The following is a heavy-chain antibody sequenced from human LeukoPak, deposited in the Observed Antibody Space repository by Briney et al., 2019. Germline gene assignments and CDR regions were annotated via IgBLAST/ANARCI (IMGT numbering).Heavy chain of an antibody. D-gene: IGHD4-17*01. V-gene: IGHV3-21*01. J-gene: IGHJ4*02. CDR2: ISSSSHYI. CDR3: ACLRGPSDY. CDR1: GFTFSSYS. Sequence: GGSLRLSYAASGFTFSSYSLNWVRQAPGMGLEWVSSISSSSHYIYYADSVRGRFTISRDNTKNSLYLQMDSLTADDTAVYFCACLRGPSDYWGQGTLVTVSS.